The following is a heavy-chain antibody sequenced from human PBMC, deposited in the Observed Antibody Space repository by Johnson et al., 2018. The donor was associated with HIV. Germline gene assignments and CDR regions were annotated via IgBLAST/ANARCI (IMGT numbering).Heavy chain of an antibody. Sequence: VQLVESGGGLIQPGGSLRLSCAASGFTFDDYAMHWVRQAPGKGLEWVSGINWNGGSTGYADSVKGRFTISRDNAKNSLYLQMNSLRAEDAATYYCARLPSGYNRDTFNIWGQGTMVTVSS. D-gene: IGHD5-18*01. CDR1: GFTFDDYA. J-gene: IGHJ3*02. CDR3: ARLPSGYNRDTFNI. CDR2: INWNGGST. V-gene: IGHV3-20*04.